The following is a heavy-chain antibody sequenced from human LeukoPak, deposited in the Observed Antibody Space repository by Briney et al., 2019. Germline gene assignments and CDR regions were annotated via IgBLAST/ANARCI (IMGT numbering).Heavy chain of an antibody. D-gene: IGHD2-8*01. CDR3: ARENYCTNGVCWAFDP. J-gene: IGHJ5*02. CDR1: GGSISSSDYY. V-gene: IGHV4-39*07. Sequence: SETLSHTCTVSGGSISSSDYYWGWIRQPPGKGLEWIGNIYYTGSSSYNSSLKSRVTISVDTSKNQFSLQLSSVTAADTAVYYCARENYCTNGVCWAFDPWGQGTLVTVSS. CDR2: IYYTGSS.